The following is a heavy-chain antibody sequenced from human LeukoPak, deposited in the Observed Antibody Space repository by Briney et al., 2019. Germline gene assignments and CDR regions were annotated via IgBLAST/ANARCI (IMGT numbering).Heavy chain of an antibody. CDR2: INHSGST. V-gene: IGHV4-34*01. Sequence: SETLSLTCAVYGGSFSGYYWSWIRQPPGKWLEWIGEINHSGSTNYNPSLKSRVTISVDTSKNQFSLKLSSVTAADTAVYYCARRSPRVLLWFGESYNWFDPWGQGTLVTVSS. J-gene: IGHJ5*02. D-gene: IGHD3-10*01. CDR1: GGSFSGYY. CDR3: ARRSPRVLLWFGESYNWFDP.